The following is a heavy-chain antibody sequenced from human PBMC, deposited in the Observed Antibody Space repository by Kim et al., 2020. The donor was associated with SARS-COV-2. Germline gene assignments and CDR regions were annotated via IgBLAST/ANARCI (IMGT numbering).Heavy chain of an antibody. CDR2: TYYRSKWYN. CDR3: ARDLPPTDYSSGWYGDLFGFDP. J-gene: IGHJ5*02. CDR1: GDSVSSNSAA. Sequence: SQTLSLTCAISGDSVSSNSAAWNWIRQSPSRGLEWLGRTYYRSKWYNDYAVSVKSRITINPDTSKNQFSLQLNSVTPEDTAVYYCARDLPPTDYSSGWYGDLFGFDPWGQGTLVTVSS. V-gene: IGHV6-1*01. D-gene: IGHD6-19*01.